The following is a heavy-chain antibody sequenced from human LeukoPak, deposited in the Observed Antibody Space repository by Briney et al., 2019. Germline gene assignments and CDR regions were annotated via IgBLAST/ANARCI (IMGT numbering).Heavy chain of an antibody. D-gene: IGHD1-14*01. CDR2: IDSRGSFI. V-gene: IGHV3-11*01. Sequence: GESLRLSCAVSGLTFSDFYMSWIRQTPGEGLEWVSYIDSRGSFIYYADSVRGRFTISRDNAENSLYLQMNSLRAEDTAMYYCARGHHGLVYWGQGTLVTVSS. CDR3: ARGHHGLVY. J-gene: IGHJ4*02. CDR1: GLTFSDFY.